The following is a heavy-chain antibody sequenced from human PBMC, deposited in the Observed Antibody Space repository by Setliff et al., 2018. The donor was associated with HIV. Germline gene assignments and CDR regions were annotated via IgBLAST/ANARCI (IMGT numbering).Heavy chain of an antibody. Sequence: PSETLSLTCAVSGYSISSGYYWGWIRQPPGKGLEWIGSIYHSGSTYYHPSLKSRVTISVDTSKNQFSLKLSSVTAADTAVYYCARHSSAAANDAFDIWGQGTMVTVSS. CDR1: GYSISSGYY. CDR3: ARHSSAAANDAFDI. CDR2: IYHSGST. D-gene: IGHD6-13*01. J-gene: IGHJ3*02. V-gene: IGHV4-38-2*01.